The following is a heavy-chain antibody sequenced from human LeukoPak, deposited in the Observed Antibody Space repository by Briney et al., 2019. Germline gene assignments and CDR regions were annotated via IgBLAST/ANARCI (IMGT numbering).Heavy chain of an antibody. V-gene: IGHV1-24*01. CDR1: GYTLTELS. Sequence: EASVKVSCKVSGYTLTELSMHWVRQAPGKGIEWMGGFDPEDGETIYAQKFQGRVTMTEDTSTDTAYMELSSLRSEDTAVYYCATGVRGSYVAFDIWGQGTMVTVSS. D-gene: IGHD1-26*01. CDR2: FDPEDGET. J-gene: IGHJ3*02. CDR3: ATGVRGSYVAFDI.